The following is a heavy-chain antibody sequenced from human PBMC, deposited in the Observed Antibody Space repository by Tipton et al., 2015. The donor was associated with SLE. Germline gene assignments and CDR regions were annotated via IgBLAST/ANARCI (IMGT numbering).Heavy chain of an antibody. D-gene: IGHD3-22*01. CDR2: IYYSGST. Sequence: PGLVKPSETLSLSCTVSGGSIASSSESWDWIRQSPGKGLEWIGTIYYSGSTNYNPSLQSRVTMSVDTSKNQYSLKLSSVTAADTAVYYCARDSSGYYWFDPWGQGTLVTVSS. CDR1: GGSIASSSES. J-gene: IGHJ5*02. V-gene: IGHV4-39*07. CDR3: ARDSSGYYWFDP.